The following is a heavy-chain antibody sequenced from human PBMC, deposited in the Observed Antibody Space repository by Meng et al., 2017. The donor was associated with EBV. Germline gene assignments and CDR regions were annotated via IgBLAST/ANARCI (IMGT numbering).Heavy chain of an antibody. D-gene: IGHD1-26*01. CDR1: GFTFSGYG. CDR3: ARDLSGRFDP. J-gene: IGHJ5*02. CDR2: LPSDGGNT. Sequence: VELVGSGGGVVQPGRSLGLSCAASGFTFSGYGMFWVRQAPGKGPEWVAILPSDGGNTYYSDSVKGRFTISRDNSKKTLYLQMNSLRAEDTAVYYCARDLSGRFDPWGQGTLVTVSS. V-gene: IGHV3-30*03.